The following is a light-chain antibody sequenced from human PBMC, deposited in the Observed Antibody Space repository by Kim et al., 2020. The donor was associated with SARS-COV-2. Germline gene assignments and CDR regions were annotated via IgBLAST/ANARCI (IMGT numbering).Light chain of an antibody. Sequence: GQSITISCTGTISDVGRYDYVSWYQHHPGKAPKLIMYDVTERPSGVSNRFSASKSGNTASLTISGLQAGDEADYYCGLSTSSNTIIFGGGTQLTVL. CDR3: GLSTSSNTII. V-gene: IGLV2-14*03. J-gene: IGLJ2*01. CDR1: ISDVGRYDY. CDR2: DVT.